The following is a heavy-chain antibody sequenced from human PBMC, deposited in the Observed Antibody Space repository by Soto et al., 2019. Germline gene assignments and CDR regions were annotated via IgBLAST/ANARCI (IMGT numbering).Heavy chain of an antibody. D-gene: IGHD6-6*01. CDR1: GYTFTSYG. CDR3: ARDQEYSTSGLYWFDL. Sequence: VQLVQSGAEVKKPGASVKVSCQASGYTFTSYGIAWVRQAPGQDLEWMGWISAYNGDTNYAQRLQGRVTMTTDTSTSTVYMELKILKSDDKAVYYCARDQEYSTSGLYWFDLLGQGTLVTVSA. CDR2: ISAYNGDT. J-gene: IGHJ5*02. V-gene: IGHV1-18*04.